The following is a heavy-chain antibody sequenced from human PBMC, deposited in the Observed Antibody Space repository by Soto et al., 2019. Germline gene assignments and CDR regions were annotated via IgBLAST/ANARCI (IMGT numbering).Heavy chain of an antibody. CDR3: ARDRVLLWFGHPSSGYYYYGMDV. CDR2: IYYSGST. Sequence: SETLSLTCTVSGGSISSYYWSWIRQPPGKGLEWIGYIYYSGSTNYNPSLKSRVTISVDTSKNQFSLKLSSVTAADTAVYYCARDRVLLWFGHPSSGYYYYGMDVWGQGTTVTVSS. J-gene: IGHJ6*02. D-gene: IGHD3-10*01. CDR1: GGSISSYY. V-gene: IGHV4-59*12.